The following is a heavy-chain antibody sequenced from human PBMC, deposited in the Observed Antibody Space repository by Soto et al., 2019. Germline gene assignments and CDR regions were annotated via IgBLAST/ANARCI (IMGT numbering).Heavy chain of an antibody. J-gene: IGHJ5*02. V-gene: IGHV3-23*01. CDR1: GFTFSSYA. CDR2: ISGSGGST. CDR3: AKLRGRSGSYYRGWFDP. D-gene: IGHD3-10*01. Sequence: GGSLRLSCAASGFTFSSYAMSWVRQAPGKGLEWVSAISGSGGSTYYADSVKGRFTISRDNSKNTLYLQMNSLRAEDTAVYYCAKLRGRSGSYYRGWFDPWGQGTLVTVSS.